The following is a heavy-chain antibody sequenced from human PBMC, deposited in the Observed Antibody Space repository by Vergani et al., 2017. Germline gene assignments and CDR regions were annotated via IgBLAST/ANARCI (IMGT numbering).Heavy chain of an antibody. CDR1: GFTFSSYC. V-gene: IGHV3-74*01. D-gene: IGHD1-26*01. J-gene: IGHJ4*02. CDR2: INSDGSST. CDR3: ARGRSYYFDY. Sequence: EVQLVESGGGLVQPGGSLRLSCAASGFTFSSYCMHWVRQAPGKGLVCLSRINSDGSSTSYADSVKGRCTISRDNAKNTRYLQMNSLSAEDTAVYYCARGRSYYFDYWGQGTLVTVSS.